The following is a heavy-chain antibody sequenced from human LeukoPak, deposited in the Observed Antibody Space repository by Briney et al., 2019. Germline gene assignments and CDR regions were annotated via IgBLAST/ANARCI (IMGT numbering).Heavy chain of an antibody. CDR2: INHSGST. CDR3: ARNGYSSSWYATYYYYYYMDV. Sequence: SETLSLTCAVYGGSFSGYYWSWIRQPPGKGLEWIGEINHSGSTNYNPSLKSRVTISVDTSKNQFSLKLSSVTAADTAVYYCARNGYSSSWYATYYYYYYMDVWGKGTTVTVSS. J-gene: IGHJ6*03. CDR1: GGSFSGYY. V-gene: IGHV4-34*01. D-gene: IGHD6-13*01.